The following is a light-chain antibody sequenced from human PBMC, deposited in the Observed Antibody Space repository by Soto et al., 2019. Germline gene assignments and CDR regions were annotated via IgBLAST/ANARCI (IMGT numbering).Light chain of an antibody. CDR2: GNT. Sequence: QSVLTQPPSVSGAPGQRVTISCTGSSSNIGAGYDVHWYQQLPGRAPKLLIYGNTNRLSGVPDRFSGSKSGTSASLAITGLRAEDEADYYCLSFDSSLSVVFGGGTKLTVL. CDR1: SSNIGAGYD. CDR3: LSFDSSLSVV. J-gene: IGLJ2*01. V-gene: IGLV1-40*01.